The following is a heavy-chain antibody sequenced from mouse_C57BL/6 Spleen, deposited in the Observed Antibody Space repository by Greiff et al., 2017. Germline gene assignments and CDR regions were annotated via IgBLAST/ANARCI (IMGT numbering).Heavy chain of an antibody. J-gene: IGHJ3*01. CDR2: IYPGDGDT. D-gene: IGHD3-1*01. Sequence: VQLQESGAELVKPGASVKISCKASGYAFSSYWMNWVKQRPGKGLEWIGQIYPGDGDTNYNGKFRGKATLTADKSSSTAYMQRSSLTSEDSAVYFCAREGGTAQGFAYWGQGTLVTVSA. CDR1: GYAFSSYW. CDR3: AREGGTAQGFAY. V-gene: IGHV1-80*01.